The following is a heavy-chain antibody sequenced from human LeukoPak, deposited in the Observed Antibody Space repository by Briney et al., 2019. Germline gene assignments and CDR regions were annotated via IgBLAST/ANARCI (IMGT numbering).Heavy chain of an antibody. V-gene: IGHV4-4*09. Sequence: PSETLSLTCTVSGGSISSYYWRWIRQPPGKGLEWIGYIYTSGSTNYNPSLKSRVTISVDTSKNQFSLKLSSVTAADTAVYYCARLLLNYDSLTGYYLGWFDPWGQGTLVTVSS. D-gene: IGHD3-9*01. CDR1: GGSISSYY. J-gene: IGHJ5*02. CDR3: ARLLLNYDSLTGYYLGWFDP. CDR2: IYTSGST.